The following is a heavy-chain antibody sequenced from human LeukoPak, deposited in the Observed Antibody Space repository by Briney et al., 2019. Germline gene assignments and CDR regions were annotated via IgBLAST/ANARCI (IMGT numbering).Heavy chain of an antibody. J-gene: IGHJ4*02. CDR3: AKSITMIVVVFDY. Sequence: GGSLRLSCAASGFTFSSYAMSWVRQAPGKGLEWASAISGSGGSTYYADSVKGRFTISRDNSKNTLYLQMNSLRAEDTAVYYCAKSITMIVVVFDYWGQGTLVTVSS. CDR2: ISGSGGST. CDR1: GFTFSSYA. D-gene: IGHD3-22*01. V-gene: IGHV3-23*01.